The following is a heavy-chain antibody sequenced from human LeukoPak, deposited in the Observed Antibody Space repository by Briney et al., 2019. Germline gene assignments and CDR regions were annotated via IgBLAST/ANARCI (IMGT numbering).Heavy chain of an antibody. D-gene: IGHD3-10*01. CDR1: GYTFTRYG. V-gene: IGHV1-18*01. CDR3: VIDALYGSGTYYNDSPDY. Sequence: GASVKVSCKPSGYTFTRYGIIWVRRAPGHGLEGRGGLRTYNNNTDYAQNLPRRLIMTTATSTSTTYIQLRSLSTDDTAVCYCVIDALYGSGTYYNDSPDYWGQGTLVTVSS. J-gene: IGHJ4*02. CDR2: LRTYNNNT.